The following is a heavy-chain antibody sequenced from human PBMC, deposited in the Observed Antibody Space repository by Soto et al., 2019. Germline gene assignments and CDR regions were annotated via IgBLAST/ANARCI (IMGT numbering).Heavy chain of an antibody. J-gene: IGHJ4*02. Sequence: PGGSLRLSCAASGFTFSSYAMSWVRQAPGKGLEWVSAISGSGGSTYYADSVKGRFTISRDNSKNTLYLQMNSLRAEDTAVYYCAKDLSRGDYVFYYFDYWGQGTLVTVSS. V-gene: IGHV3-23*01. CDR3: AKDLSRGDYVFYYFDY. CDR2: ISGSGGST. D-gene: IGHD4-17*01. CDR1: GFTFSSYA.